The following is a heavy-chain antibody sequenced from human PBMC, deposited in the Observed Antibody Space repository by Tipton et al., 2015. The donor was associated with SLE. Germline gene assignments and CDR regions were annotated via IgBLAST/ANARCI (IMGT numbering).Heavy chain of an antibody. Sequence: LRLSCTVSGDSISSGNYYWTWIRQPAGKGLEWIGRIYSSGSTNENLSLKSRVSISKDTSKNQFSLKLSSVTAADTAVYYCAREARYSGSYYKWFDTWGQGILVTVSP. D-gene: IGHD1-26*01. V-gene: IGHV4-61*02. CDR1: GDSISSGNYY. CDR3: AREARYSGSYYKWFDT. J-gene: IGHJ5*02. CDR2: IYSSGST.